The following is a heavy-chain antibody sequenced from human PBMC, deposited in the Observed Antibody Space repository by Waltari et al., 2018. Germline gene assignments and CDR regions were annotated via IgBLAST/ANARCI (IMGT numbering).Heavy chain of an antibody. CDR3: VTALGDRSSASRPFDV. J-gene: IGHJ3*01. CDR2: VDPEDGET. CDR1: GYRFTDYY. V-gene: IGHV1-69-2*01. D-gene: IGHD3-10*01. Sequence: EVQLLQSGTELKKPGSTVTISCQVSGYRFTDYYIHWVKQAPGKGPQWMGLVDPEDGETIYAERFQGRVTITADTSTETAFMELSSLTSDDTAVYYCVTALGDRSSASRPFDVWGLGTLITVSS.